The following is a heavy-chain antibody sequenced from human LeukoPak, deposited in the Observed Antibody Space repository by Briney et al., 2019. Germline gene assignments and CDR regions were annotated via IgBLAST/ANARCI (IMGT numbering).Heavy chain of an antibody. Sequence: GGSLRLSCAASGFTFSSYAMHWVRQAPGKGLEWVAVISYDGSNKYYADSVKGRFTISRDNSKNTLYLQMNSLRAEDTAVYYCARLRARPFGSSSWFDYWGQGTLVTVSS. CDR3: ARLRARPFGSSSWFDY. J-gene: IGHJ4*02. CDR2: ISYDGSNK. D-gene: IGHD6-13*01. V-gene: IGHV3-30*04. CDR1: GFTFSSYA.